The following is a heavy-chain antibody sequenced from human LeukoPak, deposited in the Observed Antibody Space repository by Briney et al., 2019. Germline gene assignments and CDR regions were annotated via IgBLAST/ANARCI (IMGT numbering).Heavy chain of an antibody. Sequence: GGSLRLSCAASGFTFSSYAMSWVRQAPGKGLEWVSAISGSGGSTYYADSVKGRFTISRDNSKNTLYLQMNSLRAEDTAVYYCAKDSPTGARWYYDFWSGPYYFGYWGQGTLVTVSS. V-gene: IGHV3-23*01. CDR2: ISGSGGST. D-gene: IGHD3-3*01. CDR3: AKDSPTGARWYYDFWSGPYYFGY. CDR1: GFTFSSYA. J-gene: IGHJ4*02.